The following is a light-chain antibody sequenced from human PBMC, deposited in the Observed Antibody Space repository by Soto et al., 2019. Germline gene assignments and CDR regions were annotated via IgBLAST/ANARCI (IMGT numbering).Light chain of an antibody. V-gene: IGKV1-6*01. CDR3: LQDYNYPRT. CDR2: AAS. CDR1: QGIRND. J-gene: IGKJ1*01. Sequence: AIQMTQSPSSLSASVGDRVTITCRASQGIRNDLGWYQQKPGKAPKVLIHAASILQSGVPSRFSGSGSDTDFTLTISSLQPEDFATYYCLQDYNYPRTFGQGTKVEIK.